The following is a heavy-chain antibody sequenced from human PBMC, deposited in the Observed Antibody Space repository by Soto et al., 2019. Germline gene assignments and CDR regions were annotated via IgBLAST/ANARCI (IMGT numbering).Heavy chain of an antibody. V-gene: IGHV3-48*03. CDR3: ARDRIRRGNWFDP. CDR1: GFTFSSYE. Sequence: RGSLRLSCAASGFTFSSYEMNWVRQTPGKGLEWVSYISSSGSTIYYADSVKGRFTISRDNAKNSLYLQMNSLRAEDTAVYYCARDRIRRGNWFDPWGQGTLVTVSS. CDR2: ISSSGSTI. J-gene: IGHJ5*02. D-gene: IGHD3-10*01.